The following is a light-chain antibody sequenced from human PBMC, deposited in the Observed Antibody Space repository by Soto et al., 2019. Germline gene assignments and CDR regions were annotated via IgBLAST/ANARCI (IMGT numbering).Light chain of an antibody. CDR1: SSNLGAGYD. CDR3: QSYDTSLSAYV. CDR2: GNI. J-gene: IGLJ1*01. Sequence: QCGLAQPPSVCRAPGQKVTMSCTRSSSNLGAGYDLHWYQQLPGTAPKLLLYGNINRPSGVPDRFSGSKSGTSASLAITGLQAEDEADYYCQSYDTSLSAYVFGTGTKVTVL. V-gene: IGLV1-40*01.